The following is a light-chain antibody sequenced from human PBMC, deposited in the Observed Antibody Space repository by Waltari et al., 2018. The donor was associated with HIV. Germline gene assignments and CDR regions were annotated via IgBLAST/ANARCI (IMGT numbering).Light chain of an antibody. CDR1: SSDVCGYNS. Sequence: QSALTQPRSVSGSPGPSVTISCTGTSSDVCGYNSLSWYQQHPGKAPKLMIYDVTKRPSGVPDRFSGSKSGNTASLTISGLQAEDEADYYCCSYAGSYTFVFGGGTKVTVL. CDR2: DVT. CDR3: CSYAGSYTFV. J-gene: IGLJ2*01. V-gene: IGLV2-11*01.